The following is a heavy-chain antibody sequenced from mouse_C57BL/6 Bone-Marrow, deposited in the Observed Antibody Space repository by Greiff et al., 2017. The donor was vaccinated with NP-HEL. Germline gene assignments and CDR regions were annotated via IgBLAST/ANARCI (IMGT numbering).Heavy chain of an antibody. CDR1: GYTFTSYW. CDR2: INPSNGGT. CDR3: ARGRPPDKAGWYFDV. V-gene: IGHV1-53*01. D-gene: IGHD1-3*01. J-gene: IGHJ1*03. Sequence: QVQLQQPGTELVKPGASVKLSCKASGYTFTSYWMHWVKQRPGQGLEWIGNINPSNGGTNYNEKFKSKATLTADKSSSPAYMQLSSLTSADSAVYYCARGRPPDKAGWYFDVWGTGTTVTVSS.